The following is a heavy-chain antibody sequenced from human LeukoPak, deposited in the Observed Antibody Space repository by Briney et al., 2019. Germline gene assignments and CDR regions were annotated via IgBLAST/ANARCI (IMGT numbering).Heavy chain of an antibody. J-gene: IGHJ6*04. CDR1: GGTFSSYA. CDR2: IIPIFGTA. V-gene: IGHV1-69*13. CDR3: ARKRSGYDEVVGDYYGMDV. D-gene: IGHD5-12*01. Sequence: SVKVSCKASGGTFSSYATSWVRQAPGQGLEWMGGIIPIFGTANYAQKFQGRVTITADESTSTAYMELSSLRSEDTAVYYCARKRSGYDEVVGDYYGMDVWGKGTTVTVSS.